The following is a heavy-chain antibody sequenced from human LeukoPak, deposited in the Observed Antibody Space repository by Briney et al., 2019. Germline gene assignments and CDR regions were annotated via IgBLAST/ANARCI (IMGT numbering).Heavy chain of an antibody. V-gene: IGHV4-30-4*01. J-gene: IGHJ4*02. Sequence: SETLSLTCTVSGGSISSGDYYWSWIRQPPGKGLEWIGYIYYSGSTYYNPSLKSRVTISVDTSKNQFSLKLSSVTAADTAVYYCARLDRDGYNLNYWGQGTLVTVSS. D-gene: IGHD5-24*01. CDR3: ARLDRDGYNLNY. CDR1: GGSISSGDYY. CDR2: IYYSGST.